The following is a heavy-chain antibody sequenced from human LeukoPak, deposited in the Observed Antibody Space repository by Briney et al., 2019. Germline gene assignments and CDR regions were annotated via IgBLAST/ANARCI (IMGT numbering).Heavy chain of an antibody. CDR1: GYIFTSYG. D-gene: IGHD1-1*01. CDR2: SSAYNGNT. Sequence: GASVKVSCKACGYIFTSYGISWVRQAGAQGLEGVGGSSAYNGNTNYARKLQGRVTLTTDTSTTTAYMELRSLSSDDTAVYYCASSPRPDPARTTLLDVWGHGTPVTVSS. CDR3: ASSPRPDPARTTLLDV. J-gene: IGHJ6*02. V-gene: IGHV1-18*01.